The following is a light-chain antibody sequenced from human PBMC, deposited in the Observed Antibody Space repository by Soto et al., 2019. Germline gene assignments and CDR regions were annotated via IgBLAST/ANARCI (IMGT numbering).Light chain of an antibody. J-gene: IGLJ1*01. Sequence: QSVLTQPPSASGTPGQRVTISCSGSSSNIGSNTVNWYQQLPGTAPKLLIYSDNQRPSGVPDRFSGSKSGTSASLAISGLQSDDESDYYCAAWDDSLNGYAFGTGTKLTVL. V-gene: IGLV1-44*01. CDR1: SSNIGSNT. CDR2: SDN. CDR3: AAWDDSLNGYA.